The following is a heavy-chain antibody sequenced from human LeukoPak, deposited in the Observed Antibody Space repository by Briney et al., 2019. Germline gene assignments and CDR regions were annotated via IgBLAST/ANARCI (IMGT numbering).Heavy chain of an antibody. CDR1: GDSISGYY. CDR3: VGRAARYFDY. CDR2: IFHSGST. Sequence: SETLSLTCAVYGDSISGYYWSWIRQPPGKGLEWIGYIFHSGSTNYNASLKSRVAISVDTSKNQFSLSLNSVTAADTAVYYCVGRAARYFDYWGQGILVTVSS. V-gene: IGHV4-59*01. J-gene: IGHJ4*02. D-gene: IGHD2-15*01.